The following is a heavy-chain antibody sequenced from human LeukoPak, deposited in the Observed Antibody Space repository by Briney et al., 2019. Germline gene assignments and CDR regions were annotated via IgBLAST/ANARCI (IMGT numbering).Heavy chain of an antibody. CDR1: GGSISSSSYY. CDR2: IYYSGST. Sequence: SETLSLTCTVSGGSISSSSYYWGWIRQPPGKGLEWIGSIYYSGSTYYNPSLKSRVTISVDTSKNQFSLKLSSVTAADTAVYYCARDETGDTTWFDPWGQGTLVTVSS. J-gene: IGHJ5*02. CDR3: ARDETGDTTWFDP. V-gene: IGHV4-39*07. D-gene: IGHD7-27*01.